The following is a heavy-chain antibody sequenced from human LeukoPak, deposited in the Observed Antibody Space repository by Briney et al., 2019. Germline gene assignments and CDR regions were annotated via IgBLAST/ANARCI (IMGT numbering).Heavy chain of an antibody. CDR2: INPNSGGT. D-gene: IGHD3-10*01. J-gene: IGHJ4*02. CDR1: GYTFTGYY. V-gene: IGHV1-2*04. Sequence: ASVKVSCKASGYTFTGYYMHWVRQAPGQGLEWMGWINPNSGGTNYAQKFQGWVTITRDTSISTAYMELSRLRSDDTAVYYCARSRMVRGVIHFDYWGQGTLVTVSS. CDR3: ARSRMVRGVIHFDY.